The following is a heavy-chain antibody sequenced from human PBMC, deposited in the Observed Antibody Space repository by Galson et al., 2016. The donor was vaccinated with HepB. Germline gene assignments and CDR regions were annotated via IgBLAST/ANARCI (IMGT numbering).Heavy chain of an antibody. Sequence: ETLSLTCTVSGGSISSSTYYWGWIRQPPGKGLEWIGSIYYSGSTYYNPSLKSRVTVSVDTSKNQFSLKLSSVTAADTAVYYCARRAAAGNFDYWGQGTLVTVSS. CDR2: IYYSGST. D-gene: IGHD6-13*01. V-gene: IGHV4-39*07. J-gene: IGHJ4*02. CDR1: GGSISSSTYY. CDR3: ARRAAAGNFDY.